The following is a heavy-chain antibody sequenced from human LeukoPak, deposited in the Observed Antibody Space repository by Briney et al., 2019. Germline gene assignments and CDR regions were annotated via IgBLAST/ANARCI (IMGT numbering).Heavy chain of an antibody. CDR3: ARRCSGGSCYYAFDI. CDR2: INWNGGST. D-gene: IGHD2-15*01. J-gene: IGHJ3*02. V-gene: IGHV3-20*01. CDR1: GFTFDDYG. Sequence: PGGSLRLSCAASGFTFDDYGMSWVRQAPGKGLEWVSGINWNGGSTGYADSVKGRFTISRDNAKNSLYLQMNSLRAEDTALYHCARRCSGGSCYYAFDIWGQGTMDTVSS.